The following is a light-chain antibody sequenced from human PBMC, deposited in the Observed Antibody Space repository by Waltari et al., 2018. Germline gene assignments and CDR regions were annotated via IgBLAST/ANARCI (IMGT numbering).Light chain of an antibody. CDR1: SSNIGDNT. J-gene: IGLJ3*02. V-gene: IGLV1-44*01. Sequence: QSVLTQPPSASGTPGQRVTISCSGASSNIGDNTVNWYQQVPGTAPKLLISRNDQRPSGVSDRFSDSKSGTSASLAISGLQSEDEADYYCTSWDDNLNGWLFGGGTKVTVL. CDR2: RND. CDR3: TSWDDNLNGWL.